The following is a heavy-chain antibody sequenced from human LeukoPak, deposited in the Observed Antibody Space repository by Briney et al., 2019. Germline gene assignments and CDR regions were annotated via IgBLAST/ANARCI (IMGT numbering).Heavy chain of an antibody. CDR2: IYPGDSDT. D-gene: IGHD6-13*01. J-gene: IGHJ4*02. CDR1: GYSFTSYW. V-gene: IGHV5-51*01. Sequence: GESLKISCKGSGYSFTSYWIGWVRQMPGKGLEWMGIIYPGDSDTRYSLSFQGQVTISADKSISTAYLQWSSLKASDTAMYYCARLGIAAAALYYFDYWGQGTLVTVSS. CDR3: ARLGIAAAALYYFDY.